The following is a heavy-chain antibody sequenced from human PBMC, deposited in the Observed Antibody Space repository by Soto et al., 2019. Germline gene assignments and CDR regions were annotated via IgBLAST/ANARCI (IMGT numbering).Heavy chain of an antibody. CDR3: ATGRGYSYGYSDY. CDR2: IIPIFVTA. CDR1: GGTFSSYA. J-gene: IGHJ4*02. V-gene: IGHV1-69*13. D-gene: IGHD5-18*01. Sequence: GASVKVSCKASGGTFSSYAISWVRQAPGQGLEWMGGIIPIFVTANYAQKFQGRVTITADESTSTAYMELSSLRSEDTAVYYCATGRGYSYGYSDYWGQGTLVTVSS.